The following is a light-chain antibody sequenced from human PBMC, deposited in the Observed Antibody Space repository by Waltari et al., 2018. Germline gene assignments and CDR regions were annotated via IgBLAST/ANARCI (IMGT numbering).Light chain of an antibody. CDR1: SGHSTYA. J-gene: IGLJ3*02. CDR3: QTWTTDTVL. Sequence: QLVLTQSPSASASLGASVKATSTLSSGHSTYAIAWHHQQPEKGPRYWMQMNTGVSHSKGAGVPVRFSGSSSGAERYLTSSSRPYEDEAVYFCQTWTTDTVLFGGGTKLPVL. V-gene: IGLV4-69*02. CDR2: MNTGVSH.